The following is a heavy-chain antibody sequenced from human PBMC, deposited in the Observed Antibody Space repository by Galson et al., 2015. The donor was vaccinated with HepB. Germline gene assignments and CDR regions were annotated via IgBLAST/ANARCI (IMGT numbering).Heavy chain of an antibody. CDR3: AKERGGSSWYYFVY. CDR1: GFTFTGYA. D-gene: IGHD6-13*01. V-gene: IGHV3-23*01. J-gene: IGHJ4*02. CDR2: VSTSGTTT. Sequence: SLRLSCAASGFTFTGYAMSWVRQAPGKGLDWVSTVSTSGTTTYHADSVKGRFTISRDNSKNTLYLQMNSLRAEDTATYYCAKERGGSSWYYFVYCGRGTLFTVSS.